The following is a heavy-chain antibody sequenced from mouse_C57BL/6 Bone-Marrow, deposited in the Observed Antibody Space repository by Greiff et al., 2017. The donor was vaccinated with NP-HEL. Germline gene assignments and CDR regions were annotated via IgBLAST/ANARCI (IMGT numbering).Heavy chain of an antibody. Sequence: QVQLKESGPGILQPSQTLSLTCSFSGFSLSTFGMGVGWIRQPSGKGLEWLAHIWWDDDKYYNPALKSRLTISKDTSKNQVFLKIANVDTADTATYYCARIANDYLYYYAMDYWGQGTSVTVSS. V-gene: IGHV8-8*01. CDR3: ARIANDYLYYYAMDY. CDR2: IWWDDDK. D-gene: IGHD2-4*01. CDR1: GFSLSTFGMG. J-gene: IGHJ4*01.